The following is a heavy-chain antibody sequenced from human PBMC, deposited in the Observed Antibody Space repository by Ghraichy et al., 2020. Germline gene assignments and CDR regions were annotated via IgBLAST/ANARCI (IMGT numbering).Heavy chain of an antibody. Sequence: ESLNISCTVSGGSVSSGSYYWSWIRQPPGKGLEWIGYIYYSGSTNYNPSLKSRVTISVDTSKNQFSLKLSSVTAADTAVYYCARDRGIAVAGTNYYYGMDVWGQGTTVTVSS. D-gene: IGHD6-19*01. J-gene: IGHJ6*02. CDR2: IYYSGST. CDR3: ARDRGIAVAGTNYYYGMDV. CDR1: GGSVSSGSYY. V-gene: IGHV4-61*01.